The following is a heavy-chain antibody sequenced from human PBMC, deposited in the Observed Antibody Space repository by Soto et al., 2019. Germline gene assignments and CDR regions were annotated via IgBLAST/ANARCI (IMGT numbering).Heavy chain of an antibody. CDR1: GFTFSSYS. J-gene: IGHJ4*02. CDR2: ISSSSSYI. CDR3: ARIDRAARYHYGYFDY. D-gene: IGHD6-6*01. Sequence: GGSLRLSCAASGFTFSSYSMNWVRQAPGKGLEWVSSISSSSSYIYYADSVKGRFTISRDNAKNSLYLQMNSLRAEDTAVYYCARIDRAARYHYGYFDYWGQGTLVTVSS. V-gene: IGHV3-21*01.